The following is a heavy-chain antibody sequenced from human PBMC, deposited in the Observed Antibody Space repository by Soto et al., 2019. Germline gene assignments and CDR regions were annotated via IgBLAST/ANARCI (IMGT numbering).Heavy chain of an antibody. CDR1: GFTFNTYN. CDR3: ARGNYGSGSNQYWYFDL. V-gene: IGHV3-21*01. Sequence: GGSLRLSCAASGFTFNTYNMNWVRQAPGKGLEWVSSISTSGTYVHYGDSVKGRFTISRDNAKNSLYLQMNSLRTEDTAVYYCARGNYGSGSNQYWYFDLWGRGTLVTV. CDR2: ISTSGTYV. D-gene: IGHD3-10*01. J-gene: IGHJ2*01.